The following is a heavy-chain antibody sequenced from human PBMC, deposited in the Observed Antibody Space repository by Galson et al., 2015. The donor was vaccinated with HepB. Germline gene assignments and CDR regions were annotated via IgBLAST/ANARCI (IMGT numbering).Heavy chain of an antibody. CDR1: GFTFSSYW. CDR2: INRDGSST. V-gene: IGHV3-74*01. Sequence: SLRLSCAASGFTFSSYWMHWVRQAPGKGLVWVSRINRDGSSTSYADSVKGRFTISRDNAKNTLYLQMNSLRAEDTAVYYCARGRRTPNYYYYGMDVWGQGTTVTVSS. CDR3: ARGRRTPNYYYYGMDV. D-gene: IGHD2-2*01. J-gene: IGHJ6*02.